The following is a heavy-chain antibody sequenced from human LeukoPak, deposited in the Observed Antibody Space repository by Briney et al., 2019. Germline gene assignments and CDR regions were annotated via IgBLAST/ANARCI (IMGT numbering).Heavy chain of an antibody. Sequence: PSETLSLTCTVSGGSVSSGSYYWSWIRQPPGKGLEWIGYIYYSGSTNYNPSRKSRVTISVDTSKNQFSLKLSSVTAADTAVYYCARDRLYRGYSYGFDYWGQGTLVTVSS. J-gene: IGHJ4*02. CDR3: ARDRLYRGYSYGFDY. D-gene: IGHD5-18*01. CDR2: IYYSGST. V-gene: IGHV4-61*01. CDR1: GGSVSSGSYY.